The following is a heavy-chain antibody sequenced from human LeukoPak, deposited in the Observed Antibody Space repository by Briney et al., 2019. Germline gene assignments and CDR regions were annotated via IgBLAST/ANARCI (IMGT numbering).Heavy chain of an antibody. CDR1: AFTFRDYY. V-gene: IGHV3-11*06. D-gene: IGHD4-17*01. CDR3: ARDRALYGDYGMDV. J-gene: IGHJ6*02. CDR2: ISSSSSYI. Sequence: GGSLRLSCAASAFTFRDYYMSWIRQAPGKGLEWVSSISSSSSYIYYADSVKGRFTISRDNAKNSLYLQMNSLRAEDTAVYYCARDRALYGDYGMDVWGQGTTVTVSS.